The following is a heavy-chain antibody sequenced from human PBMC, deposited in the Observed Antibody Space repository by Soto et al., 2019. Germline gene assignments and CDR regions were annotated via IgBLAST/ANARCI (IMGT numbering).Heavy chain of an antibody. CDR2: INASSGDT. J-gene: IGHJ4*02. Sequence: ASVKVSCKASGYTFTNYGINWVRQAPGQGLEWMGWINASSGDTEYAQKFEAWATMTRDKSTDTAYLDLSSLRAEDTALYYCAREGSYDTMDYWGLGTLVTVSS. CDR3: AREGSYDTMDY. V-gene: IGHV1-2*04. CDR1: GYTFTNYG. D-gene: IGHD3-22*01.